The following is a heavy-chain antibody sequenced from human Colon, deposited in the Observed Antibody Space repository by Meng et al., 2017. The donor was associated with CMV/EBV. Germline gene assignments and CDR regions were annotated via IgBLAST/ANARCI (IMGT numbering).Heavy chain of an antibody. J-gene: IGHJ4*02. CDR2: SSATGSTI. D-gene: IGHD4-17*01. CDR1: GSIFSAAY. Sequence: ASGSIFSAAYMGWHRQAPGKGIEWVAYSSATGSTIYYADSVKGRFTISRDNAKNSLYLQMDTLRAEDTAVYYCASLMTTVTRTFDSWGQGTLVTVSS. CDR3: ASLMTTVTRTFDS. V-gene: IGHV3-11*01.